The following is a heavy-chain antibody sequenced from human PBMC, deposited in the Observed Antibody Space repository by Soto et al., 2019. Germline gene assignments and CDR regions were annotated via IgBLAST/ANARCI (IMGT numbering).Heavy chain of an antibody. CDR2: ISSNGGST. V-gene: IGHV3-64D*06. CDR1: GFTFSSYA. Sequence: GGSLRLSCSASGFTFSSYAMHWVRQAPGKGLEYVSAISSNGGSTYYADSVKGRFTISRDNSKNTLYLQMSSLRAEDTAVYYCVKSRYCSSASCWAFDYWGQGTLVTVSS. D-gene: IGHD2-2*01. CDR3: VKSRYCSSASCWAFDY. J-gene: IGHJ4*02.